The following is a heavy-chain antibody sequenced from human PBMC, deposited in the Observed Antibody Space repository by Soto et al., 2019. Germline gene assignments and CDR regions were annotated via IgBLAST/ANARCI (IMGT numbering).Heavy chain of an antibody. CDR1: GFTFSDYY. Sequence: GGSLRLSCAASGFTFSDYYMSWIRQAPGKGLEWVSYISSSGNIIYYADSVKGRFTISRDNAKNSLYLQMNSLRAEDTAVYYCARGGYCSGGSCGRYYYYGMDVWGQGTTVTVSS. V-gene: IGHV3-11*01. J-gene: IGHJ6*02. CDR2: ISSSGNII. D-gene: IGHD2-15*01. CDR3: ARGGYCSGGSCGRYYYYGMDV.